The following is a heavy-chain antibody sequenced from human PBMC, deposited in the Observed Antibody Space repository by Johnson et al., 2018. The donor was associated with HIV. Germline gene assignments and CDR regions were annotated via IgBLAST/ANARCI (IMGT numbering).Heavy chain of an antibody. CDR3: AKDRGYCSSTSCLWDAFDI. Sequence: VRLVESGGGLVQPGRSLRLSCAASGFTFDDYAMHWVRQAPGKGLEWVSGISWNSGSIGYADSVKGRFTISRDNAKNSLYLQMNSLRAEDTAFYYCAKDRGYCSSTSCLWDAFDIWGQGTMVTVSS. CDR1: GFTFDDYA. D-gene: IGHD2-2*01. J-gene: IGHJ3*02. V-gene: IGHV3-9*01. CDR2: ISWNSGSI.